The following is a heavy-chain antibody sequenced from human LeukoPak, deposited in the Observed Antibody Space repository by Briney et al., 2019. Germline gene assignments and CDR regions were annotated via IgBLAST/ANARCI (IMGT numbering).Heavy chain of an antibody. CDR2: IIPIFGTA. CDR1: GGTFSSYA. D-gene: IGHD4-17*01. J-gene: IGHJ4*02. Sequence: EASVKVSCKASGGTFSSYAISWVRQAPGQGLEWMGGIIPIFGTANYAQKFQGRVTITADESTSTAYMELSSLRSEDTAVYYYAKPNLNDYGDESPDYWGQGTLVTVSS. CDR3: AKPNLNDYGDESPDY. V-gene: IGHV1-69*13.